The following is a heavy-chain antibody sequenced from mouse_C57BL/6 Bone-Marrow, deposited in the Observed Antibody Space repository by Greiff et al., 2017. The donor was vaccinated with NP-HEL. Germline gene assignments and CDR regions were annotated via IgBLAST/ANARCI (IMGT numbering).Heavy chain of an antibody. CDR3: AWDDGYYVWCAY. D-gene: IGHD2-3*01. Sequence: QVQLQQSGPELVKPGASVKISCKASGYAFSSSWMNWVKQRPGKGLEWIGRIYPGDGDTNYNGKFKGKATLTADKSSSTAYMQLSSLTSEDSAVYFCAWDDGYYVWCAYWGQGTLVTVSA. J-gene: IGHJ3*01. CDR1: GYAFSSSW. CDR2: IYPGDGDT. V-gene: IGHV1-82*01.